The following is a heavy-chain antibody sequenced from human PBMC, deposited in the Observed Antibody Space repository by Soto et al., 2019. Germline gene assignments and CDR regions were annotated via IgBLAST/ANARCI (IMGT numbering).Heavy chain of an antibody. CDR2: IYPGDSDT. Sequence: GESLKISCKGSGYSFTSYWIGWVRQMPGKGLEWMGIIYPGDSDTRYSPSFQGQVTISADKSISTAYLQWSSLKASDTAMYYCARRHGDYSESYYYYYGMDVWGQGTTVTVSS. CDR3: ARRHGDYSESYYYYYGMDV. V-gene: IGHV5-51*01. D-gene: IGHD4-17*01. CDR1: GYSFTSYW. J-gene: IGHJ6*02.